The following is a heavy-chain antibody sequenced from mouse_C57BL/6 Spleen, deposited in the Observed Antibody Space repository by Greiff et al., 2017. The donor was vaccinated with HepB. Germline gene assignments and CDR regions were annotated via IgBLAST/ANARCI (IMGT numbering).Heavy chain of an antibody. CDR3: ARSGGYYSYYFDY. D-gene: IGHD2-3*01. CDR1: GYTFTSYT. J-gene: IGHJ2*01. V-gene: IGHV1-4*01. Sequence: QVHVKQSGAELARPGASVKMSCKASGYTFTSYTMHWVKQRPGQGLEWIGYINPSSGYTKYNQKFKDKATLTADKSSSTAYMQLSSLTSEDSAVYYCARSGGYYSYYFDYWGQGTTLTVSS. CDR2: INPSSGYT.